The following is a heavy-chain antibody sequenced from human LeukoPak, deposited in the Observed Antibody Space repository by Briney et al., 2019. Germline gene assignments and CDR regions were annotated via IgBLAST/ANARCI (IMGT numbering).Heavy chain of an antibody. D-gene: IGHD2-2*01. Sequence: SETLSLTCTVSGGSISSYYWSWIRQPAGKGLEWIGSIYYSGSTYYNPSLKSRVTISVDTSKNQSSLKLSSVTAADTAVYYCARHSSVAIVVVPAVTRWGQGTLVTVSS. CDR1: GGSISSYY. J-gene: IGHJ4*02. CDR3: ARHSSVAIVVVPAVTR. V-gene: IGHV4-59*05. CDR2: IYYSGST.